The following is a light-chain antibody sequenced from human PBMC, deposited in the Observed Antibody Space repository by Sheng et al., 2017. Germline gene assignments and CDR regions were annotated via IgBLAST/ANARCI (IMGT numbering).Light chain of an antibody. J-gene: IGKJ2*01. CDR3: QHYNNWPYT. CDR1: QSITNN. Sequence: EIVMTQSPATLSVSPGERATLSCRASQSITNNLAWYQQKPGQAPRLLIYGASTRATGIPPAXFSGSGSGXEFTLTISSLQSEDFAVYYCQHYNNWPYTFGQGTKLEIK. V-gene: IGKV3-15*01. CDR2: GAS.